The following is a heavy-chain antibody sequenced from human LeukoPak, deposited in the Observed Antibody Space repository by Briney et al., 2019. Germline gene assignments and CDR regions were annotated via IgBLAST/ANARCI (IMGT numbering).Heavy chain of an antibody. D-gene: IGHD3-3*01. CDR2: IFYSGST. J-gene: IGHJ4*02. Sequence: PSETLSLTCTVSGGSISSSSCYWGWIRQPPGKGLEWIGSIFYSGSTYYNPSLRSRVTISVDTSKNQFSLKLSSVTAADTAVYYCARLPFFGVVTYLDYWGQGTLVTVSS. CDR3: ARLPFFGVVTYLDY. V-gene: IGHV4-39*01. CDR1: GGSISSSSCY.